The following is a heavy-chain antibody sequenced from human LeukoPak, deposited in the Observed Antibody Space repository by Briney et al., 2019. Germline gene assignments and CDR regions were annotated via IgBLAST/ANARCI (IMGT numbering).Heavy chain of an antibody. CDR3: ARTYYDFWSGYWSGGAFDI. J-gene: IGHJ3*02. Sequence: GGSLRLSCAASGFTFSSYSMNWVRQAPGKGLEWVSSISSSSYIYYADSVKGRFTISRDNAKNSLYLQMNSLRAEDTAVYYCARTYYDFWSGYWSGGAFDIWGQGTMVTVSS. CDR1: GFTFSSYS. CDR2: ISSSSYI. D-gene: IGHD3-3*01. V-gene: IGHV3-21*01.